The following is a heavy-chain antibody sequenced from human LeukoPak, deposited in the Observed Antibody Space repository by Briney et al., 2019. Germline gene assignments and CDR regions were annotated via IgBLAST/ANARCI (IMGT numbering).Heavy chain of an antibody. D-gene: IGHD1/OR15-1a*01. CDR2: INPYGGST. Sequence: ASVKVSCKASGYTFTNYYMHWVRQAPGQGLEWMRKINPYGGSTTYAQKFQGRVTMTRDTSTSTVYMELGSLKSEDTAFYYSARDQKGSETKFDYWGQGTLVTVSS. J-gene: IGHJ4*02. CDR3: ARDQKGSETKFDY. CDR1: GYTFTNYY. V-gene: IGHV1-46*01.